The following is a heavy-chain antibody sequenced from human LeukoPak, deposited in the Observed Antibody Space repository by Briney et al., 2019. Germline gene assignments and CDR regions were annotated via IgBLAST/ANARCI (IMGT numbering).Heavy chain of an antibody. D-gene: IGHD5-18*01. CDR1: GGSISSGSYY. V-gene: IGHV4-61*02. CDR3: ARSTINTAMVPSWFDP. Sequence: SETLSLTCTVSGGSISSGSYYWSWIRQPAGKGLEWIGRIYTSGSTNYNPSLKSRVTISVDTSKNQFSLKLSSVTAADTAVYYCARSTINTAMVPSWFDPWGQGTLVTVSS. CDR2: IYTSGST. J-gene: IGHJ5*02.